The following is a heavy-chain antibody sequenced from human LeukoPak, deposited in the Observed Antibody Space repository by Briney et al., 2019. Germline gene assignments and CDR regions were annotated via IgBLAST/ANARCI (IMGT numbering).Heavy chain of an antibody. CDR3: ARISLIGSNGMDV. D-gene: IGHD2/OR15-2a*01. V-gene: IGHV3-30-3*01. CDR2: ISYDGSNK. J-gene: IGHJ6*02. Sequence: GRSLRLSCAASGFTFSSYAMHWVRQAPGKGLEWVAVISYDGSNKYYADSVKGRFTISRDNAKNTLYLQMNSLRAEDTAVYYCARISLIGSNGMDVWGQGTTVTVSS. CDR1: GFTFSSYA.